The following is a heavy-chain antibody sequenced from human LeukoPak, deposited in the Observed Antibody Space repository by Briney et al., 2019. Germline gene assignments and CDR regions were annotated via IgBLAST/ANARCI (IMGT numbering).Heavy chain of an antibody. V-gene: IGHV4-59*01. Sequence: SETLSLTCAVSGASITYYWSWIRQPPGKGLEWIGYIYYSGSTNYNPSLKSRVTISVDTSKNQFSLKLSSVTAADTAVYYCASGDNWFDPWGQGTLVTVSS. CDR3: ASGDNWFDP. D-gene: IGHD3-10*01. CDR2: IYYSGST. J-gene: IGHJ5*02. CDR1: GASITYY.